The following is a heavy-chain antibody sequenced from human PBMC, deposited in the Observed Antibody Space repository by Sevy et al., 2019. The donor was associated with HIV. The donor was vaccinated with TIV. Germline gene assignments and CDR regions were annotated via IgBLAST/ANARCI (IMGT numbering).Heavy chain of an antibody. J-gene: IGHJ6*03. CDR3: ARGGMVRGVILRGPYYMDV. CDR1: GGTFSSYA. V-gene: IGHV1-69*13. Sequence: PSVKVSCKASGGTFSSYAISWVRQAPGQGLEWMGRIIPIFGTANYAQKFQGRVTITADESTSTAYMELSSLRSEDTAVYYCARGGMVRGVILRGPYYMDVWGKGTTVTVSS. CDR2: IIPIFGTA. D-gene: IGHD3-10*01.